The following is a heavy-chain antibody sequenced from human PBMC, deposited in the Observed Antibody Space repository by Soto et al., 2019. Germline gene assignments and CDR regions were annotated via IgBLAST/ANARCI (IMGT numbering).Heavy chain of an antibody. D-gene: IGHD1-26*01. V-gene: IGHV4-61*01. J-gene: IGHJ6*02. CDR3: ARESSGRYYYYGMDV. CDR1: GGSVSSGSYY. Sequence: PSETLSLTCTVSGGSVSSGSYYWSWIRQPPGKGLEWIGYIYYSGSTNYNPSLKSRVTISVGTSKNQFSLKLSSVTAADTAVYYCARESSGRYYYYGMDVWGQGTTVTVSS. CDR2: IYYSGST.